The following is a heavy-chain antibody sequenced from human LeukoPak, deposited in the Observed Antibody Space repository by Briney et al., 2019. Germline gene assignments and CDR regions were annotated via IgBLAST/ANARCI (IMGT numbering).Heavy chain of an antibody. CDR3: ARDNDKVVDH. D-gene: IGHD1-1*01. J-gene: IGHJ4*01. CDR2: ITAYNGNR. Sequence: ASVKVSCKTSGYTFSNYGISWVRQAPGQGLEWMGWITAYNGNRLYAQRFQGRITLTTDTSTSTSYMELRSLEYDDTAIYYCARDNDKVVDHWGQGALVTVSS. V-gene: IGHV1-18*01. CDR1: GYTFSNYG.